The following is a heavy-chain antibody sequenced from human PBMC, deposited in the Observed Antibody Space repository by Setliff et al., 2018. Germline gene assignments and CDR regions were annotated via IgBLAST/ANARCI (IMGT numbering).Heavy chain of an antibody. V-gene: IGHV3-15*01. CDR1: GFTFSNAW. CDR2: IKREVDGGTT. CDR3: TRNTPDDY. Sequence: GGSLRLSCIASGFTFSNAWMSWVRQAPGKGLECVGRIKREVDGGTTDYAAPVKGRFSISRDDSKNTLCLQMNNPKTEDTAVYYCTRNTPDDYWGQGTLVTVSS. J-gene: IGHJ4*02.